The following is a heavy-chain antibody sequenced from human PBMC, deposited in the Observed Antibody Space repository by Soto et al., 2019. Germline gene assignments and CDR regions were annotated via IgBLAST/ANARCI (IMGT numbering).Heavy chain of an antibody. D-gene: IGHD3-10*01. V-gene: IGHV1-69*13. CDR1: GGTFSSYA. CDR3: ARHDGSGSYYNVLDYYYGMDV. Sequence: SVKVSCKASGGTFSSYAISWVRQAPGQGLEWMGGIIPIFGTANYAQKFQGRVTITADESTSTAYMELSSLRSEDTAVYYCARHDGSGSYYNVLDYYYGMDVWGQGTTVTVSS. CDR2: IIPIFGTA. J-gene: IGHJ6*02.